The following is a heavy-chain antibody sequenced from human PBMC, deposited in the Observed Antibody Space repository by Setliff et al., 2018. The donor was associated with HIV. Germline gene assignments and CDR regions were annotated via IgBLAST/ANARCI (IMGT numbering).Heavy chain of an antibody. CDR3: SKSMKFYYYGLDV. CDR2: INPHTGAT. Sequence: ASVKVSCKTSGYDFTGYQIHWVRQAPGQGLEWLGWINPHTGATSYAQNFQGRVIMTREKSISTAYLDLSGLRSDDTAVYYCSKSMKFYYYGLDVWGPGTAVTVSS. CDR1: GYDFTGYQ. V-gene: IGHV1-2*02. D-gene: IGHD2-8*01. J-gene: IGHJ6*02.